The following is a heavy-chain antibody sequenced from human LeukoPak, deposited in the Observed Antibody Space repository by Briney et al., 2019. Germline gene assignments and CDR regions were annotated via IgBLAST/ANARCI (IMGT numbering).Heavy chain of an antibody. J-gene: IGHJ3*02. CDR3: ATLPRLGYCSGGSCYDAFDI. CDR1: GYTFTSYY. Sequence: GASVTVSCKASGYTFTSYYMHWVRQAPGQGLEWMGIINPSGGTTNYAQKFQGRVTMSRDMSTTTVYMELSSLRSEDTAVYYCATLPRLGYCSGGSCYDAFDIWGQGTMVTVSS. D-gene: IGHD2-15*01. V-gene: IGHV1-46*01. CDR2: INPSGGTT.